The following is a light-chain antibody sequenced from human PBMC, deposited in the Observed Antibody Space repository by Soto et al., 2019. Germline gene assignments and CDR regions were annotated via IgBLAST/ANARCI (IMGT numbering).Light chain of an antibody. V-gene: IGKV3-15*01. Sequence: TQSPSSLPASVGDRVTITCRASQGITTYLAWYQQKPGQAPRLLIYASTRATGIPARFSGSGSGTEFTLTISSLQSEDFALYYCQQYFNWPWTFGQGTKVEIK. J-gene: IGKJ1*01. CDR3: QQYFNWPWT. CDR1: QGITTY. CDR2: AS.